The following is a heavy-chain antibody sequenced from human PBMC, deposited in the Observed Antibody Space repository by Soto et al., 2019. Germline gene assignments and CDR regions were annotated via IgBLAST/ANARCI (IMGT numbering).Heavy chain of an antibody. Sequence: ASVKVSCKAVRYIFTNYGVSWVRQAPGQGHERMGWITTYNGNTEYAQKYQGRVTMTTDASTSTAYMELGSLRSFDTAIYYCARALTGYGMDVWGQGTTVTVSS. CDR3: ARALTGYGMDV. J-gene: IGHJ6*02. V-gene: IGHV1-18*01. CDR1: RYIFTNYG. CDR2: ITTYNGNT.